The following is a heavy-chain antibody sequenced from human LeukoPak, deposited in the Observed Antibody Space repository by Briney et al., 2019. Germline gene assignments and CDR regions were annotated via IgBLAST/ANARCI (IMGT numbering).Heavy chain of an antibody. V-gene: IGHV3-23*01. CDR1: GFTFSSYV. Sequence: GGSLRLSCASSGFTFSSYVMSWVRQAPGKGLEWVSTISGSGGSTYYADSVKGRFNISRDNSKNTLFLQMNSVRAEDTVVYYCAERVQYYFDYWGQGTLVTVSS. CDR2: ISGSGGST. J-gene: IGHJ4*02. D-gene: IGHD4-11*01. CDR3: AERVQYYFDY.